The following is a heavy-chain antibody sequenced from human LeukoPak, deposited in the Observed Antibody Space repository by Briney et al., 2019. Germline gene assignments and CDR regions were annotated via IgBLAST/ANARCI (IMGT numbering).Heavy chain of an antibody. J-gene: IGHJ4*02. CDR3: AKDFDLGDIVVVPAAVDY. V-gene: IGHV3-33*06. CDR1: GFTFSSYG. CDR2: IWYDGSNK. D-gene: IGHD2-2*01. Sequence: GGSLRLSCAASGFTFSSYGMHWVRQAPGKGLEWVAVIWYDGSNKYYADSVKGRFTISRDNSKNTLYLQMNSLRAEDTAVYYCAKDFDLGDIVVVPAAVDYWGQGTLVTVSS.